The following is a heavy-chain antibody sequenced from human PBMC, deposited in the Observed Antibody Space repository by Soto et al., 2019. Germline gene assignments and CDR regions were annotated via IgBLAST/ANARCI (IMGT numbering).Heavy chain of an antibody. CDR1: GFTFSTYA. J-gene: IGHJ6*02. CDR3: ARASIAAAGTMVVPNYYYYGMDV. D-gene: IGHD6-13*01. Sequence: GGYLRLSFAASGFTFSTYAMHWVRQAPGQGLEYVSAISSNGGSTYYANSVNGSINIARDNYKNTLYLQMGSLRAEDMAVYYCARASIAAAGTMVVPNYYYYGMDVWGQGTTVTVSS. CDR2: ISSNGGST. V-gene: IGHV3-64*01.